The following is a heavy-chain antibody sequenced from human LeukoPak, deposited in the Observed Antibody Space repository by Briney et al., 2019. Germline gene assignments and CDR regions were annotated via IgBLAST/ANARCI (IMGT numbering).Heavy chain of an antibody. CDR2: IYYSGST. Sequence: SQTLSLTCTVSGGSISSGDYYWRWLRQPPGTGLEWFGYIYYSGSTYYNPSLKSRVTISVDTSKNQFSLKLSSVTAADTAVYYCARELSRYGTYYYDSSGLNYWGQGTLVTVSS. J-gene: IGHJ4*02. V-gene: IGHV4-30-4*08. CDR3: ARELSRYGTYYYDSSGLNY. CDR1: GGSISSGDYY. D-gene: IGHD3-22*01.